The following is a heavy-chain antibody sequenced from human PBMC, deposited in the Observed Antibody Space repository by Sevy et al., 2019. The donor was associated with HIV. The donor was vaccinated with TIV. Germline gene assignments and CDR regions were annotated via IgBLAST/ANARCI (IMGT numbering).Heavy chain of an antibody. Sequence: ASVKVSCKVSGYTLSQISMHWVRQAPGKGLEWMGSFDPEDGETIYAQKFQARVTMTEDTSTDIAYMELSSLRSDETAVYYCATTKDYYDSSGSPFDSWGQGTLVTVSS. V-gene: IGHV1-24*01. J-gene: IGHJ4*02. D-gene: IGHD3-22*01. CDR3: ATTKDYYDSSGSPFDS. CDR1: GYTLSQIS. CDR2: FDPEDGET.